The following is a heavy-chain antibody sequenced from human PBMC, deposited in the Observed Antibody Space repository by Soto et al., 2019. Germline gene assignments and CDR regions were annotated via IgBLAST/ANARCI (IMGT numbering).Heavy chain of an antibody. V-gene: IGHV2-5*01. CDR2: IYWYDFQ. Sequence: QITLKESGPTLVKPTQTLTLTCTFSGFSLTTTGLGVGWIRQPPGKTLEFLASIYWYDFQRYSPSLKSRFTTTXXTSRNQVVLPRTNMDPADTATYYCAQRPDGTHVDYWGQGILVTVSS. J-gene: IGHJ4*02. CDR1: GFSLTTTGLG. CDR3: AQRPDGTHVDY.